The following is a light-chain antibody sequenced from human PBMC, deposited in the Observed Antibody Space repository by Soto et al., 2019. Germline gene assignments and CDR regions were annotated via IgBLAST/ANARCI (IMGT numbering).Light chain of an antibody. CDR2: KND. CDR3: AAWDDSLSGL. Sequence: QAVVTQPPSASGTPGQRVTISCSGSSSNIGNNDVYWYQQLPGTAPKLLIYKNDQRPSGVPDRFSGSKSGTSASLAISGLRSDDEDDYYCAAWDDSLSGLFGGGGKETVL. J-gene: IGLJ3*02. CDR1: SSNIGNND. V-gene: IGLV1-47*01.